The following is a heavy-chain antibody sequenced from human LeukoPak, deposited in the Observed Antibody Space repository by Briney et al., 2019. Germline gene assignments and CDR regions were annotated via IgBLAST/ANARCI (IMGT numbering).Heavy chain of an antibody. D-gene: IGHD5-24*01. J-gene: IGHJ4*02. CDR3: ARDRRDGYRSLNFDY. CDR2: IIPILGIA. CDR1: GGTFSCYA. V-gene: IGHV1-69*04. Sequence: ASVKVSCKASGGTFSCYAISWVRQAPGQGLEWMGRIIPILGIANYAQKFQGRVTITADKSTSTAYMELSSLRSEDTAVYYCARDRRDGYRSLNFDYWGQGTLVTVSS.